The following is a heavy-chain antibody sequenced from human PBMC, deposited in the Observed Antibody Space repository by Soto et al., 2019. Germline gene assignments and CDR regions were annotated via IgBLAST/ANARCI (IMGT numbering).Heavy chain of an antibody. CDR1: GFSLRNAGMG. D-gene: IGHD2-8*01. V-gene: IGHV2-26*01. Sequence: QVTLKESGPVLVKPTETLTLTCTVSGFSLRNAGMGVSWIRQPPGKALEWLAHIYSNDEKSYSTSLKTRLTTSKDTSKTQGVFTWTNMAPWDTATYYVARPVSCQASVVNGFAPWGQGTPVTFS. CDR3: ARPVSCQASVVNGFAP. J-gene: IGHJ5*02. CDR2: IYSNDEK.